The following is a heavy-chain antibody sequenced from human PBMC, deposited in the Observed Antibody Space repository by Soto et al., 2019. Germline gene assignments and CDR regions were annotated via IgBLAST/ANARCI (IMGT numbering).Heavy chain of an antibody. J-gene: IGHJ4*02. CDR3: ARENVLSYVDTAMVDYFDY. D-gene: IGHD5-18*01. CDR1: GYTFTSYY. V-gene: IGHV1-46*01. CDR2: INPSGGST. Sequence: SVKVSCKASGYTFTSYYMHWVRQAPGQGLEWMGIINPSGGSTSYAQKFQGRVTMTTDTSTSTAYMELRSLRSDDTAMYYCARENVLSYVDTAMVDYFDYWGQGTLITVSS.